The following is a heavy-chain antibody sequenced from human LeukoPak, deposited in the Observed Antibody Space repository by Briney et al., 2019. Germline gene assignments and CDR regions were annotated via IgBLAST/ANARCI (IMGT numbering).Heavy chain of an antibody. J-gene: IGHJ4*02. Sequence: GGSLRLSCAVSGFSLTTYEMDWVRQAPGKGLEWVAYTDSNSETTHYADSVKGRFTISRDNSKNTLYLQMNSLRAEDTAVYYCAKDRIRGYSGYDWGTWDYWGQGTLVTVSS. CDR3: AKDRIRGYSGYDWGTWDY. D-gene: IGHD5-12*01. CDR1: GFSLTTYE. CDR2: TDSNSETT. V-gene: IGHV3-23*01.